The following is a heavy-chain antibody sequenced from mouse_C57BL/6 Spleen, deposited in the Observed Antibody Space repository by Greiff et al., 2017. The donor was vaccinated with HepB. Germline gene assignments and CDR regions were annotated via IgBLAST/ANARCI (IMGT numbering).Heavy chain of an antibody. CDR1: GYTFTSYW. J-gene: IGHJ4*01. V-gene: IGHV1-50*01. CDR3: ARFYYGSRAMDY. Sequence: QVQLQQPGAELVKPGASVKLSCKASGYTFTSYWMQWVKQRPGQGLEWIGEIDPSDSYTNYNQKFKGKATLTVDTSSSTAYMQLSSLTSEDSAVYYCARFYYGSRAMDYWGQGTSVTVSS. CDR2: IDPSDSYT. D-gene: IGHD1-1*01.